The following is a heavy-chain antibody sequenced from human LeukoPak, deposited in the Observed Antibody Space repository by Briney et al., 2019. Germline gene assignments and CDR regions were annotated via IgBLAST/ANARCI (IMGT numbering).Heavy chain of an antibody. CDR3: AKAGYCSGGSCYDWFDP. CDR2: ISGSGGST. Sequence: GGSLRLSCAASGFTFSSYAMSWVRQAPGKGLEWVSAISGSGGSTYYADSVKGRFTISRDNSKNTLYLQMNSLRAEDTAVYYCAKAGYCSGGSCYDWFDPWGQGTLVTVSS. D-gene: IGHD2-15*01. V-gene: IGHV3-23*01. CDR1: GFTFSSYA. J-gene: IGHJ5*02.